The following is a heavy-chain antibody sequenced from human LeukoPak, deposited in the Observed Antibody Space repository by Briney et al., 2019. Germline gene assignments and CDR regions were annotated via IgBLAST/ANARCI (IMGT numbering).Heavy chain of an antibody. CDR1: GFTFSSYV. CDR3: ARLMRLQDLFDY. D-gene: IGHD4-11*01. J-gene: IGHJ4*02. Sequence: GGSLRLSCAASGFTFSSYVMHWVRQAPGKGLEWVAIISYDGSNEYYADSVKGRFTISRDNSKNTLYLQMNSLRAEDTAVYYCARLMRLQDLFDYWGQGTLVTVSS. V-gene: IGHV3-30*04. CDR2: ISYDGSNE.